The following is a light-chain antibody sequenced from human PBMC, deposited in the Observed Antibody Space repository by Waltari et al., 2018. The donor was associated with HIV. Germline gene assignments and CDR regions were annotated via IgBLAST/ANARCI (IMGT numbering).Light chain of an antibody. CDR2: DVS. CDR3: SSYTSSSTVV. CDR1: SIDGGTYNY. J-gene: IGLJ2*01. V-gene: IGLV2-14*03. Sequence: QSALTQPASVSGSPGQSITISCTGTSIDGGTYNYVSWYQQHPGKAPKLMVYDVSNRPSGVSNRFSGSKSANTASLTISGLQAEDEADYYCSSYTSSSTVVFGGGTKLTVL.